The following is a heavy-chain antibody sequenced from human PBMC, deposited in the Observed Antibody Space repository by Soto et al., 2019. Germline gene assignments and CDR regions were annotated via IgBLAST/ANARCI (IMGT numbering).Heavy chain of an antibody. Sequence: GGSLRLSCAASGFTFSNAWMNWVRQAPGKGLEWVGRIKNKSDGGTPDYAAPVKGRFTISRDDSKNTLYLQMNSLKTEDTAVYYCTTDASLPSFNLYYFDYWGQGTLVTVSS. CDR1: GFTFSNAW. V-gene: IGHV3-15*07. D-gene: IGHD6-6*01. CDR2: IKNKSDGGTP. J-gene: IGHJ4*02. CDR3: TTDASLPSFNLYYFDY.